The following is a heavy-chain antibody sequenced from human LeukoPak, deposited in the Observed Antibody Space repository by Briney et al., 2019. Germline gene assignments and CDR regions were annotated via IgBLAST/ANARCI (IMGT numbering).Heavy chain of an antibody. V-gene: IGHV3-11*04. CDR1: GFTFRNYY. D-gene: IGHD1-26*01. Sequence: PGGSLRLSCAASGFTFRNYYKTWIRQAPGKGLEWVSYISASGDTIYYGDSVRGRFTISRDNAKNSLYLDMNTLKAEDTAVYYCARDPSWEILSYFDYWGQGTLVTVSS. J-gene: IGHJ4*02. CDR3: ARDPSWEILSYFDY. CDR2: ISASGDTI.